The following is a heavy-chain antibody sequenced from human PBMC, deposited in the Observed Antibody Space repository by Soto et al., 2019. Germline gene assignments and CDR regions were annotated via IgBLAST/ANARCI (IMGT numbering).Heavy chain of an antibody. J-gene: IGHJ6*02. Sequence: ASVKVSCKASGYTFSGYYIHWLRQAPGQGLEWMGWISPNSGGTNYAQKFQGRVTVTRDTPTSTAYMELSRLTSDDTAVYYCARSLTEGYCTITGCYTRPLYGMDVWGQGTTVTVSS. CDR1: GYTFSGYY. CDR2: ISPNSGGT. CDR3: ARSLTEGYCTITGCYTRPLYGMDV. V-gene: IGHV1-2*02. D-gene: IGHD2-2*02.